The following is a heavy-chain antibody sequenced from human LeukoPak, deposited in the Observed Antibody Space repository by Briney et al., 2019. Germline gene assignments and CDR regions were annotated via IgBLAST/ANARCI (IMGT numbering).Heavy chain of an antibody. V-gene: IGHV1-46*01. D-gene: IGHD5-18*01. CDR3: ARGRRVQLWGYYYYMDV. CDR2: INPSGGST. J-gene: IGHJ6*03. Sequence: ASVKVSCKASGYTFTSYYMHWVRQAPGQGLEWMGIINPSGGSTSYAQKFQGRVTMTRNTSISTAYMELSSLRSEDTAVYYCARGRRVQLWGYYYYMDVWGKGTTVTISS. CDR1: GYTFTSYY.